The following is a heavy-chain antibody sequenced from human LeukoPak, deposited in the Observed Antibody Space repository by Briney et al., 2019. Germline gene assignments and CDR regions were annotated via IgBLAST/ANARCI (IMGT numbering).Heavy chain of an antibody. J-gene: IGHJ4*02. CDR2: ISSSSSYI. D-gene: IGHD3-10*01. Sequence: GGSLRLSCAASGFTFSSYSMNWVRQAPGKGLEWVSSISSSSSYIYYADSVKGRFTISRDNSKNTLYLQMNSLRAEDTAVYYCYGSGDEKDDYWGQGTLVTVSS. CDR3: YGSGDEKDDY. V-gene: IGHV3-21*04. CDR1: GFTFSSYS.